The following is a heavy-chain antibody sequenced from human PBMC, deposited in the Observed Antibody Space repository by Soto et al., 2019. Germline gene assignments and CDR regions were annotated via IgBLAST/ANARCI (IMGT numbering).Heavy chain of an antibody. D-gene: IGHD3-10*01. CDR2: IFYSGST. CDR1: GGSFSGYY. Sequence: SEPLSLTCAVYGGSFSGYYWSWIRQPPGKGLEWIGTIFYSGSTYYNPSLKSRVTISVDTSKNQFSLKLTSVTAADTALYYCARRYGWLYFDYWGQGSLVTVSS. CDR3: ARRYGWLYFDY. J-gene: IGHJ4*02. V-gene: IGHV4-34*12.